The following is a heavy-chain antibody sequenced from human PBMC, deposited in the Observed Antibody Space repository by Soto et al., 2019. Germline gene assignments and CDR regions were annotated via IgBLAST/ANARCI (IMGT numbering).Heavy chain of an antibody. CDR3: AREEGLLNWFDP. CDR1: GFTFSSYS. CDR2: ISSSSSTI. V-gene: IGHV3-48*01. D-gene: IGHD1-26*01. Sequence: EVQLVESGGGLVQPGGSLRLSCAASGFTFSSYSMNWVRQAPGKGLEWVSYISSSSSTIYYADSVKGRFTISSENAKNSLYLQMNSLRAEDTAVYYCAREEGLLNWFDPWGQGTLVTVSS. J-gene: IGHJ5*02.